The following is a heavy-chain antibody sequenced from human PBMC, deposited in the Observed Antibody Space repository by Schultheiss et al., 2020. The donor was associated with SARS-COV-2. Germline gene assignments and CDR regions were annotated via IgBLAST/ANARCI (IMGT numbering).Heavy chain of an antibody. CDR1: GGSFSGYY. CDR2: IYYSGST. CDR3: ARTGTTKIDY. D-gene: IGHD1-7*01. V-gene: IGHV4-34*01. Sequence: SQTLSLTCAVYGGSFSGYYWSWIRQPPGKGLEWIGYIYYSGSTNYNPSLKSRVTISVDTSKKQFSLKLSSVTAADTAVYYCARTGTTKIDYWGQGTLVTVSS. J-gene: IGHJ4*02.